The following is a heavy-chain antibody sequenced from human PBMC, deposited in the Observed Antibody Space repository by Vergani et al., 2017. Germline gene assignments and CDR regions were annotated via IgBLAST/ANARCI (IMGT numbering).Heavy chain of an antibody. Sequence: QVQLQESGPGLVKPSQTLSLTCTVSGGSISSGDYYWSWIRQPPGKGLEWIGYIYYSGSTYYNPSLKSRVTISVETYKNQFSLKLSSVTAADTAVYYCARESVGASRYYYYYLDVWGKGTTVTVSS. J-gene: IGHJ6*03. CDR2: IYYSGST. D-gene: IGHD1-26*01. CDR1: GGSISSGDYY. CDR3: ARESVGASRYYYYYLDV. V-gene: IGHV4-30-4*08.